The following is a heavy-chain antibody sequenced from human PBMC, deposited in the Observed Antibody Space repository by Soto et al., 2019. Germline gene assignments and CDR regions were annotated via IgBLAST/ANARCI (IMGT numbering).Heavy chain of an antibody. CDR1: GGSFSGYY. Sequence: PSETLSLTCAVYGGSFSGYYWSWIRQPPGKGLEWIGEINHSGSTNYNPSLKSRVTISVDTSKNQFSLKLSSVTAADTAVYYCARTSGYYGSGSYRRFDYWGQGTLVTVS. J-gene: IGHJ4*02. V-gene: IGHV4-34*01. D-gene: IGHD3-10*01. CDR2: INHSGST. CDR3: ARTSGYYGSGSYRRFDY.